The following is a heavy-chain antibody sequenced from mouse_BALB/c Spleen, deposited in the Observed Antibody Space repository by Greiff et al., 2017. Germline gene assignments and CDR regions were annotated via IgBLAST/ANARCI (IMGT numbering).Heavy chain of an antibody. CDR1: GYTFSSYW. Sequence: VQRVESGAELMKPGASVKISCKATGYTFSSYWIEWVKQRPGHGLEWIGEILPGSGSTNYNEKFKGKATFTADTSSNTAYMQLSSLTSEDSAVYYCARGGGYDVTWLAYWGQGTLVTVSA. V-gene: IGHV1-9*01. J-gene: IGHJ3*01. CDR3: ARGGGYDVTWLAY. CDR2: ILPGSGST. D-gene: IGHD2-2*01.